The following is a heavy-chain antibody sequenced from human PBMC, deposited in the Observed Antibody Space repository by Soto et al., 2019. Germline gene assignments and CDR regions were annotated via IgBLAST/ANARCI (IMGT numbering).Heavy chain of an antibody. CDR3: ARHSETALVTGFDS. Sequence: PSETLSLTCIVTGVSVTNSRYDWFWVRQAPDKGLEWIGAVTSSGQTFNIPSLESRVAISADASKNEFYLSLTSVTAADTAVYYCARHSETALVTGFDSWGQGIRVTVSS. V-gene: IGHV4-39*01. J-gene: IGHJ4*02. CDR1: GVSVTNSRYD. CDR2: VTSSGQT. D-gene: IGHD5-18*01.